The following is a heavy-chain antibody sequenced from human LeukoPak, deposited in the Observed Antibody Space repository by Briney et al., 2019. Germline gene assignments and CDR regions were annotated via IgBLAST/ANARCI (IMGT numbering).Heavy chain of an antibody. Sequence: GGSLRLSCLASGFTVSSTYMSWVRQAPGKGLEWVSVTYSGGSTYYADSVKGRCTISRDNSKNSLYLQMNSLRAEDTAVYYCARESPGKYGSGSYYSDYWGQGTLVTVSS. CDR1: GFTVSSTY. V-gene: IGHV3-66*01. CDR2: TYSGGST. CDR3: ARESPGKYGSGSYYSDY. D-gene: IGHD3-10*01. J-gene: IGHJ4*02.